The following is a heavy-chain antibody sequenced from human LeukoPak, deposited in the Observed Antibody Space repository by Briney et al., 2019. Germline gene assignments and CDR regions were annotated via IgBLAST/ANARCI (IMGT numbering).Heavy chain of an antibody. D-gene: IGHD3-16*01. CDR1: GFIFNNYA. CDR2: ITWNSGSI. J-gene: IGHJ3*02. V-gene: IGHV3-9*01. CDR3: AKGKVWGTFDI. Sequence: PGGSLRLSCAGSGFIFNNYAMHWVRQAPGKGLEWVSGITWNSGSISYADSVKGRFTISRDNAKNSLYLQMNSLRAEDTALYYCAKGKVWGTFDIWGQGTMVTVSS.